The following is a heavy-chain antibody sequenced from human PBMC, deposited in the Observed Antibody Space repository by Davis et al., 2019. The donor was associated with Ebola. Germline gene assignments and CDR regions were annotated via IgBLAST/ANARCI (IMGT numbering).Heavy chain of an antibody. Sequence: GESLKISCAASGFNFRSYGMHWVRQAPDKGLEWVAVIWYDGSRKYYGDSVKGRFTISRDNSNNLLYLQMNSLRAEDTAVYYCARDPYYDFWSGYWNWGQGTLVTVSS. CDR3: ARDPYYDFWSGYWN. CDR1: GFNFRSYG. CDR2: IWYDGSRK. V-gene: IGHV3-33*01. J-gene: IGHJ4*02. D-gene: IGHD3-3*01.